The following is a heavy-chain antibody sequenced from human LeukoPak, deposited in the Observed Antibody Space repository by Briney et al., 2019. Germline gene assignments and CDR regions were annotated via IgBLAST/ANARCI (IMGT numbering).Heavy chain of an antibody. CDR3: STLTSRGLSDS. J-gene: IGHJ4*02. CDR1: GFTFTNAW. Sequence: GGSLRLSCAASGFTFTNAWMDWVRQAPGKGLEWVGRIKSKADGETIDYAAPVKGRFTFSRDDSKNMLYLQMNSLKSEDTAVYYCSTLTSRGLSDSWGQGTLVTVSS. D-gene: IGHD1-20*01. V-gene: IGHV3-15*07. CDR2: IKSKADGETI.